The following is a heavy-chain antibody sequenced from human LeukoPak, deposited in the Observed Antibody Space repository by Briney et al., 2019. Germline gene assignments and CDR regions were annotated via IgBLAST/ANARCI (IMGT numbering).Heavy chain of an antibody. D-gene: IGHD6-13*01. V-gene: IGHV4-34*01. CDR2: INHSGST. J-gene: IGHJ3*02. Sequence: GSLRLSCAASGFTFSSYSMNWIRQPPGKGLEWIGEINHSGSTNYNPSLKSRVTISVDTSKNQFSLKLSSVTAADTAVYYCARSPSLGYSSSWYNQVRNDAFDIWGQGTMVTVSS. CDR1: GFTFSSYS. CDR3: ARSPSLGYSSSWYNQVRNDAFDI.